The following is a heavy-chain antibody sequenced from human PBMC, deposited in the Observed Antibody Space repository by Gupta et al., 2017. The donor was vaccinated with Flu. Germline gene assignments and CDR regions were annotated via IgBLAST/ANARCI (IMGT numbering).Heavy chain of an antibody. CDR2: IKQDGSEK. CDR3: ARTKLMTFDY. CDR1: FTFSSYW. Sequence: FTFSSYWMSWVRQAPGKGLEWVANIKQDGSEKYYVDSVKGRFTISRDNAKNSLYLQMNSLRAEDTAVYYCARTKLMTFDYWGQGTLVTVSS. V-gene: IGHV3-7*01. J-gene: IGHJ4*02.